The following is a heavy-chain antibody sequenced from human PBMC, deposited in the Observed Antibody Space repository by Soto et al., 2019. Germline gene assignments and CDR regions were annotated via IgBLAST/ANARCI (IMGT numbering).Heavy chain of an antibody. Sequence: QVQLMQAGAEVKKPGSSVKVSCKTSGVSFNNNGIGWVRQAPGHGLEWMGGVSPPFRTSNYARKFQGRISLTADASPGTVNMELSSLPSEDTAQYYCARVLYYGSGSYSPYGMDVWGQGTTVTVSS. D-gene: IGHD3-10*01. J-gene: IGHJ6*02. V-gene: IGHV1-69*01. CDR1: GVSFNNNG. CDR2: VSPPFRTS. CDR3: ARVLYYGSGSYSPYGMDV.